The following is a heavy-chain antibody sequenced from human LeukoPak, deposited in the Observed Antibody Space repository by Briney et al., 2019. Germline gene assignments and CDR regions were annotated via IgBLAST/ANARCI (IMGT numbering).Heavy chain of an antibody. J-gene: IGHJ4*02. CDR2: IYRSGVT. CDR3: ARIDWNPDY. D-gene: IGHD3-9*01. V-gene: IGHV4-38-2*01. CDR1: GYSISSGYH. Sequence: KTSETLSLTCSVSGYSISSGYHWGWIRLPPGKGLEWIGNIYRSGVTYYKPSLRSRVTISVDMSKNHFSLRLSSVTAADTAVYFCARIDWNPDYWGQGTLVTVSS.